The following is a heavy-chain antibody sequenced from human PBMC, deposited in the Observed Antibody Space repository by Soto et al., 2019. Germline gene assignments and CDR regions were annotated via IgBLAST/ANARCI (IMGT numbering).Heavy chain of an antibody. CDR2: ISAYDGKT. J-gene: IGHJ5*02. CDR3: ARDPHEFWTSYWFDP. D-gene: IGHD3-3*01. Sequence: QVQLLQSGAEVKEPGASVKVSCKTSGYTFNTYGINWVRQAPGQGLELMGWISAYDGKTTYAEKFQGRVTMTTDTSTRTAYMELRSLRSDDTAIYYCARDPHEFWTSYWFDPWGQGTPVTVSS. V-gene: IGHV1-18*01. CDR1: GYTFNTYG.